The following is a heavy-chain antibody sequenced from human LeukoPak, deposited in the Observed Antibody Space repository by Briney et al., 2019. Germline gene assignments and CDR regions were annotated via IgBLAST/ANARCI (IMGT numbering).Heavy chain of an antibody. J-gene: IGHJ3*02. CDR3: ARDFVGDYVWGSYLDI. V-gene: IGHV3-30-3*01. CDR2: ISYDGSNK. CDR1: GFTFSSYA. Sequence: GGSLRLSCAASGFTFSSYAMHWVRQAPGKGLEWVAVISYDGSNKYYADSVKGRFTISRDNSKNTLYLQMNSLRAEDTAAYYCARDFVGDYVWGSYLDIWGQGTMVTVSS. D-gene: IGHD3-16*02.